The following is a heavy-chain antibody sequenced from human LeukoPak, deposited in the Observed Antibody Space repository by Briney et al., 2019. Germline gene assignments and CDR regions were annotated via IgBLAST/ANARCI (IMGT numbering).Heavy chain of an antibody. Sequence: GGSLRLSCTASGFTFSSYWMNWVRQAPGKGLEWVANIKEDGSEKYYVDSVKGRFTISRDNAKNSLYLQMNSLRAEDTAVYYCARVGKREDIVPMVYPMGDFDYWGQGTLVTVSS. V-gene: IGHV3-7*01. CDR3: ARVGKREDIVPMVYPMGDFDY. D-gene: IGHD2-8*01. CDR2: IKEDGSEK. J-gene: IGHJ4*02. CDR1: GFTFSSYW.